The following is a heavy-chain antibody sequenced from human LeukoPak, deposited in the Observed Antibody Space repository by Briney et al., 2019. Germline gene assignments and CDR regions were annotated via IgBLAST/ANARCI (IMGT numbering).Heavy chain of an antibody. CDR3: TREWEGYLGICYDY. J-gene: IGHJ4*02. D-gene: IGHD2-15*01. CDR1: GFTFGDYA. CDR2: IRSKAYGGTT. V-gene: IGHV3-49*04. Sequence: GGSLRLSCTASGFTFGDYAMSWVRQAPGKGLEWVGFIRSKAYGGTTEYAASVKGRFTISRDDSKSIAYLQMNSLKSEDTAVYYCTREWEGYLGICYDYWGQGALVTVSS.